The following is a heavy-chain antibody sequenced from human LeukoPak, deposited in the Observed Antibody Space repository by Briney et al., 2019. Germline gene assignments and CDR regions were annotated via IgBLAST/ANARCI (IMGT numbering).Heavy chain of an antibody. CDR3: ARLDSSGWYMIDP. D-gene: IGHD6-19*01. CDR1: GSSFTSYW. CDR2: IYPGDSDT. V-gene: IGHV5-51*01. J-gene: IGHJ5*02. Sequence: GASLKISCKGSGSSFTSYWIGWVRPLPGKGLEWMGIIYPGDSDTRYSPSFQGQVTISADKSITTAYLQWSSLKASDTAMYYCARLDSSGWYMIDPWGQGTLVTVSS.